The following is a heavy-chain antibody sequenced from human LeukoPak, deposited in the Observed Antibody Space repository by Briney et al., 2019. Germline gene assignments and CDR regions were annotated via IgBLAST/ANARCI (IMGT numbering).Heavy chain of an antibody. CDR2: IYYSGRT. Sequence: SETLSLTCTVSGGSISGYYWSWIRQPPGKGLEYIGYIYYSGRTNYNPSLKSRVTISLDTSKNQLSLKLRSVTAADTAVYYCVREYASTPIWGQGTLVTVSS. J-gene: IGHJ4*02. CDR3: VREYASTPI. D-gene: IGHD5/OR15-5a*01. CDR1: GGSISGYY. V-gene: IGHV4-59*01.